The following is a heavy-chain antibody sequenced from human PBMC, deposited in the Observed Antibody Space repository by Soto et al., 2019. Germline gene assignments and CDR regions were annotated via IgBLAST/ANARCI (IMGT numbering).Heavy chain of an antibody. CDR3: AKDGSEKWLIERGFDY. CDR2: ISGIGGST. Sequence: GGSLRLSCAASGFTFSNYAMSWVRQAPGKGLEWVSGISGIGGSTYYADSVKGRFTISRDNPENTLYLQMNSLRAEDTAVYYCAKDGSEKWLIERGFDYWGQGTLVTVSS. J-gene: IGHJ4*02. V-gene: IGHV3-23*01. D-gene: IGHD6-19*01. CDR1: GFTFSNYA.